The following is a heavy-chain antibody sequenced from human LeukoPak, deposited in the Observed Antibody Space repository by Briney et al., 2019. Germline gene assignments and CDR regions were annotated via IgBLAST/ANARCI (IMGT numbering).Heavy chain of an antibody. V-gene: IGHV1-8*01. CDR1: GYTFTNYD. Sequence: GASVRVSCKASGYTFTNYDINWVRQATGQGLEWMAWMNPSSGNTGSAQKFQGSVTLTRDTSISTAYMELSSLRSEDTAVYYCARGSDWNARTFDIWGQGTMVTVSS. CDR3: ARGSDWNARTFDI. J-gene: IGHJ3*02. CDR2: MNPSSGNT. D-gene: IGHD1-1*01.